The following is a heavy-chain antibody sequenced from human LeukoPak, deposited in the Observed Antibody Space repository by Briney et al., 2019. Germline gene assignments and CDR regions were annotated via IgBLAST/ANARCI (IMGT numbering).Heavy chain of an antibody. CDR2: IYSGGST. D-gene: IGHD6-13*01. J-gene: IGHJ4*02. CDR3: VRGQQQLEEY. V-gene: IGHV3-53*01. Sequence: GGSLRLSCAASGFTVSSNYMSWVRQAPGRGLEWVSGIYSGGSTYYADSVKGRFTMSRDNAKNSVYLQMDRLRAEDTAVYYCVRGQQQLEEYWGQGTLVTVSS. CDR1: GFTVSSNY.